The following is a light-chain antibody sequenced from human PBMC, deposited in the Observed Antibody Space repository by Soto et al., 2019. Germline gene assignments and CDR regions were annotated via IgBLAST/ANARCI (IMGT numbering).Light chain of an antibody. J-gene: IGKJ5*01. V-gene: IGKV3-15*01. Sequence: RTQANATLSLSPGERATLSCRASQTINNNVAWYQLKDGQVPRLVIYGASTRATDIPARFSGSGSGTEFTLTISSLQSEDFAVYYCPQYSKWPPITFGQGTRLEI. CDR1: QTINNN. CDR3: PQYSKWPPIT. CDR2: GAS.